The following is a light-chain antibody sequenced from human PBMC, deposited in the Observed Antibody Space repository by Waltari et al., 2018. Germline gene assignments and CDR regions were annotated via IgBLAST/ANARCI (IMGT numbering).Light chain of an antibody. CDR3: SSYTRRSYWV. Sequence: QSALTQPASVSGSPGQSITISCTGTSSDGGFYAFVSWFQQHPGQAPKVMIYKVNNRPSGVSNRFSGSKSANTASLTISGLQAEDEADYYCSSYTRRSYWVFGGGTQLTVL. J-gene: IGLJ3*02. V-gene: IGLV2-14*01. CDR1: SSDGGFYAF. CDR2: KVN.